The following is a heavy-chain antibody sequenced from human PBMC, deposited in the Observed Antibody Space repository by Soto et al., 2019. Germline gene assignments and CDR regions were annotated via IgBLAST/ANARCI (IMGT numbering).Heavy chain of an antibody. CDR3: ARFIGYYFDY. J-gene: IGHJ4*02. V-gene: IGHV3-53*01. Sequence: GGSLRLSCAASGGNVSSNYMSWVRQAPGKGLEWVSVIYSGGSTYYADSVKGRFTTSRDNSKNTLYLQMNSLRAEDTAVYYCARFIGYYFDYWGQGTLVTVSS. CDR2: IYSGGST. CDR1: GGNVSSNY.